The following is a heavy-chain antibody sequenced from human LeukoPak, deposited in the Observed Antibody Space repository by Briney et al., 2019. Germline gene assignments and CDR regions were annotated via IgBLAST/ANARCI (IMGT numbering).Heavy chain of an antibody. CDR2: INPNSGGT. D-gene: IGHD4-17*01. Sequence: ASVKVSCKASGYTFTGYYMHWVRQAPGQGLEWMGWINPNSGGTNYAQKFQGRVTMTRDTSISTAYMELSRLRSDDTAVYYCATRTYGEWIYYYYGMDVWGQGTTVTVSS. CDR3: ATRTYGEWIYYYYGMDV. CDR1: GYTFTGYY. V-gene: IGHV1-2*02. J-gene: IGHJ6*02.